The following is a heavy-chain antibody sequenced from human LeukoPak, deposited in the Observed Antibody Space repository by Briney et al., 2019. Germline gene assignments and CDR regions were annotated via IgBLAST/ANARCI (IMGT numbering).Heavy chain of an antibody. D-gene: IGHD6-6*01. V-gene: IGHV3-30*18. J-gene: IGHJ6*02. Sequence: PGGSLRLSCAASGFTFSTYGMHWVRQAPGKGLEWVTFISYDGSNKYSADSVKGRFTISRDNSKNTLYLQMNSLRADDTAVYYCAKDSSSSNHLYGLDVWGQGTTVTVSS. CDR2: ISYDGSNK. CDR1: GFTFSTYG. CDR3: AKDSSSSNHLYGLDV.